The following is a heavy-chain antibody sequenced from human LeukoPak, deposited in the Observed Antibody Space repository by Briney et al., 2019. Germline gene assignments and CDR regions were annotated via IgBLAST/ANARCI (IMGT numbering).Heavy chain of an antibody. Sequence: PGGSLRLSCAASGFTFSTYAMSWVRQAPGKGLEWVPGISTSGDNTNYAESVRGRFTISRDNSKNTLYLQMNSLRAEDTAVYYCANSLRYSGNYQGYWGQGTLVTVSS. CDR1: GFTFSTYA. D-gene: IGHD1-26*01. CDR3: ANSLRYSGNYQGY. J-gene: IGHJ4*02. V-gene: IGHV3-23*01. CDR2: ISTSGDNT.